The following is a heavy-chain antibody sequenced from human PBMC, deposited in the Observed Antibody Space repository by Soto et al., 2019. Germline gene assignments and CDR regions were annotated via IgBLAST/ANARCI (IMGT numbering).Heavy chain of an antibody. CDR1: GFTFSSYS. D-gene: IGHD1-7*01. J-gene: IGHJ4*02. CDR3: ASIGSGITGTTSRN. Sequence: EVQLVESGGGLVKPGGSLRLSCAASGFTFSSYSMNWVRQAPGKGLEWVSSISSSSSYIYYADSVKGRFTISRDNAKNSLYLQMNSLRAEDTAVYYCASIGSGITGTTSRNWGQGTLVTVSS. V-gene: IGHV3-21*01. CDR2: ISSSSSYI.